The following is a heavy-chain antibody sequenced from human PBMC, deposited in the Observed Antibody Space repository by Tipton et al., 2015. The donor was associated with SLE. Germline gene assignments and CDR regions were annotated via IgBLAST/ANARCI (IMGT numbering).Heavy chain of an antibody. J-gene: IGHJ4*02. Sequence: SLRLSCAVSSGSISSSDWWSWVRQPPGKGLEWIGEIYRSGGATYNPSLKSRVTISMDKSKDQFSLNLASVTPADTAVYYCARNGFYSLDYWGQGTLVTVSS. CDR1: SGSISSSDW. V-gene: IGHV4-4*02. CDR2: IYRSGGA. D-gene: IGHD3-22*01. CDR3: ARNGFYSLDY.